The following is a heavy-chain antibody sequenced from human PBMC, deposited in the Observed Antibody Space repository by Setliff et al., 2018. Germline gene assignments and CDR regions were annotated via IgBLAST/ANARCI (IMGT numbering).Heavy chain of an antibody. Sequence: PSETLSLTCTVSGDSISTGINYWSWIRQPAGKGLEWIGHIDRSGNTNFNPSLKSRVTISGDRSKNQFSLELSSVTAADTAVYYCARSLGSGSYHGSRPFHSDYWGQGILVTVSS. CDR2: IDRSGNT. V-gene: IGHV4-61*09. CDR3: ARSLGSGSYHGSRPFHSDY. CDR1: GDSISTGINY. J-gene: IGHJ4*02. D-gene: IGHD3-10*01.